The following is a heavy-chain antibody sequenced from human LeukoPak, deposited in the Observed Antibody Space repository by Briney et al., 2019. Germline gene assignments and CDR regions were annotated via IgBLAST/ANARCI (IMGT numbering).Heavy chain of an antibody. CDR3: ARVVAAARDY. D-gene: IGHD6-13*01. CDR2: INPNSGGT. CDR1: LYTFTGYY. V-gene: IGHV1-2*02. J-gene: IGHJ4*02. Sequence: ASVKVSFKSSLYTFTGYYMHWVRPAPAQGLEWVGWINPNSGGTNYAQKFQGRVTMTRDTSISTAYMELRRLTSDDTAVYYCARVVAAARDYWGQGTLVTVSS.